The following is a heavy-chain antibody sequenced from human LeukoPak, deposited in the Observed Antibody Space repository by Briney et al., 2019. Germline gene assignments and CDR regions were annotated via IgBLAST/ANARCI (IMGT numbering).Heavy chain of an antibody. CDR2: ISSSSSTM. CDR1: GFPSNNFG. CDR3: ARGGAARPDY. J-gene: IGHJ4*02. D-gene: IGHD6-6*01. V-gene: IGHV3-48*01. Sequence: PGGSLRLSCAASGFPSNNFGMNWVRQAPGKGLEWVSYISSSSSTMSYADSVKGRFIISRDNAKNSLFLQMNSLRAEDTAVYYCARGGAARPDYWGQGTLVTVSS.